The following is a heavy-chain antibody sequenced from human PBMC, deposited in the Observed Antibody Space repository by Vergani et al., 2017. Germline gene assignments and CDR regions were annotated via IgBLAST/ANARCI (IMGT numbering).Heavy chain of an antibody. V-gene: IGHV3-23*01. CDR1: GFTFSSYA. Sequence: EVQLLESGGGLVQPGGSLRLSCAASGFTFSSYAMSWVRQAPGKGLEWVSAISGSGGSTYYADSVKGRFTISRDNSKNTLYLQMNSLRAEDTAVYYCATNXKYSGSYYPYYYYYMDVWGKGTTVTVSS. CDR2: ISGSGGST. J-gene: IGHJ6*03. CDR3: ATNXKYSGSYYPYYYYYMDV. D-gene: IGHD1-26*01.